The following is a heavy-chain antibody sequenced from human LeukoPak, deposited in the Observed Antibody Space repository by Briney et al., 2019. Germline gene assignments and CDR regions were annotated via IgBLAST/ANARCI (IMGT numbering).Heavy chain of an antibody. CDR3: ARDNYYGSGSFFDY. V-gene: IGHV3-20*04. CDR1: GFTFDDYG. J-gene: IGHJ4*02. Sequence: GGSLRLSCAASGFTFDDYGMSWVRQAPGKGLEWVSGINCNGGSTGYADSVKGRFTISRDNAKNSLYLQMNSLRAEDTAVYYCARDNYYGSGSFFDYWGQGTLVTVSS. D-gene: IGHD3-10*01. CDR2: INCNGGST.